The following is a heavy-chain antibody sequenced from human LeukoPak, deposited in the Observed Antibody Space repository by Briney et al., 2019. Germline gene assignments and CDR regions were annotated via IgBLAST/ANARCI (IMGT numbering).Heavy chain of an antibody. V-gene: IGHV1-46*01. Sequence: ASVKVSCKTFGYSFINYYIHWVRQAPGEGLEWMGVINPSRNTTNYAQRFQGRVTITRDTSTATAYMELSSLTSEDTALYYCARGRAAPGTGLEDYWGQGTLVAVSS. CDR3: ARGRAAPGTGLEDY. CDR2: INPSRNTT. CDR1: GYSFINYY. D-gene: IGHD6-13*01. J-gene: IGHJ4*02.